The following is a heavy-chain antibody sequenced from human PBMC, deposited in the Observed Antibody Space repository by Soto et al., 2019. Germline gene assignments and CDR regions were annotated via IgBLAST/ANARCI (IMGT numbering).Heavy chain of an antibody. D-gene: IGHD6-25*01. CDR1: GFTFDDYA. CDR2: ITWNSGRT. J-gene: IGHJ6*03. Sequence: GGSLRLSCAASGFTFDDYAMHWVRQAPGKGLEWVSGITWNSGRTAYADSVKGRFTISRDDANNSLYLQMNSLRAEDTALYYCAKDITPSGRISFFYYYFYMDVWGKGTTVTVSS. CDR3: AKDITPSGRISFFYYYFYMDV. V-gene: IGHV3-9*01.